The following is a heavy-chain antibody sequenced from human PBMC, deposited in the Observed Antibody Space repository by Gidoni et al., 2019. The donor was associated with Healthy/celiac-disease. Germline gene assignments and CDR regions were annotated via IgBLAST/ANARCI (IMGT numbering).Heavy chain of an antibody. Sequence: EVQLVESGGGLVKPGGSLRLSCAASGFTFSSYSMNWVRQAPGKGLEWVSSISSSSSYIYYADSVKGRFTISRDNAKNSLYLQMNSLRAEDTAVYYCARASGYSYGLKSDAFDIWGQGTMVTVSS. J-gene: IGHJ3*02. V-gene: IGHV3-21*01. CDR1: GFTFSSYS. D-gene: IGHD5-18*01. CDR3: ARASGYSYGLKSDAFDI. CDR2: ISSSSSYI.